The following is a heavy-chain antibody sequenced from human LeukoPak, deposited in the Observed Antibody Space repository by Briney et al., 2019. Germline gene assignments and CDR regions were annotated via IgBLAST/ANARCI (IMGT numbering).Heavy chain of an antibody. J-gene: IGHJ3*02. CDR2: IQYDGSTK. V-gene: IGHV3-30-3*01. D-gene: IGHD3-22*01. CDR3: AKDQADMISLRGDAFDI. CDR1: GFTFSSHA. Sequence: QPGGSLRLSCAASGFTFSSHAMHWVRQAPGKGLDWVAVIQYDGSTKYYADSVKGRFTISRDNSKNTLYLQMNSLRAEDTAVYYCAKDQADMISLRGDAFDIWGQGTMVTVSS.